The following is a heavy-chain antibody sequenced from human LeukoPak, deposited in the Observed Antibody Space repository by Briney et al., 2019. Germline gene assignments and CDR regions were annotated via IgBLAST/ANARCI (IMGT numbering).Heavy chain of an antibody. J-gene: IGHJ4*02. CDR3: ASSLNAYYYDSSGFDY. V-gene: IGHV4-59*08. CDR1: AGSISSYY. CDR2: IYYSGST. D-gene: IGHD3-22*01. Sequence: SETLSLTCTVSAGSISSYYWSCIRQPPGKGLEWIGYIYYSGSTNYNPSLTSRVTISVDTSKNQFSLKLSSVTAADTAVYYCASSLNAYYYDSSGFDYWGQGTLVTVSS.